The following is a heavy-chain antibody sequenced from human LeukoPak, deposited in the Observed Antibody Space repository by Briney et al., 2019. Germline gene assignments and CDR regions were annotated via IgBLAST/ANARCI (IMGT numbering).Heavy chain of an antibody. CDR2: FYHGGST. CDR3: ARVSWPPGSSWYYFDY. Sequence: SETLSLTCTVFGYSINNGYYWDWIRQPPGKGLEGIGTFYHGGSTYYNPSLKSRVTISVDTSKKQFSLNLTSVTAADTAVYYCARVSWPPGSSWYYFDYWGQGTLVTVTS. V-gene: IGHV4-38-2*02. CDR1: GYSINNGYY. J-gene: IGHJ4*02. D-gene: IGHD3-10*01.